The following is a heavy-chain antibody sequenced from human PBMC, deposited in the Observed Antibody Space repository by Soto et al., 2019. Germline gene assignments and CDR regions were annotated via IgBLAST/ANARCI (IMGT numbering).Heavy chain of an antibody. V-gene: IGHV3-21*01. CDR3: ARGLHLVGAFDI. CDR1: GCTFSSYK. D-gene: IGHD2-8*02. Sequence: PGGSLRVSCVASGCTFSSYKMNWVRQAPGKGLEWVSSISSSSSYIYYADSVKGRFTISRDNAKNSLYLQMNSLRAEDTAVYYCARGLHLVGAFDIWAQGTTVPVSS. J-gene: IGHJ3*02. CDR2: ISSSSSYI.